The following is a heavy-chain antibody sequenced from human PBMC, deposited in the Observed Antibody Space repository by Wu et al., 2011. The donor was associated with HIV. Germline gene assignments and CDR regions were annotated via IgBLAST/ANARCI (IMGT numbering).Heavy chain of an antibody. J-gene: IGHJ5*02. CDR2: ISAYNGNT. CDR3: ARAPAGP. V-gene: IGHV1-18*01. Sequence: QVQLVQSGAEVKKPGSSVKVSCKASGGTFSNYGLTWVRQAPGQGLEWMGWISAYNGNTVHAQTIEGRVTMTTDTSTNTAYMELTNLTSDDSAVYYCARAPAGPWGQGTLVTVSS. CDR1: GGTFSNYG.